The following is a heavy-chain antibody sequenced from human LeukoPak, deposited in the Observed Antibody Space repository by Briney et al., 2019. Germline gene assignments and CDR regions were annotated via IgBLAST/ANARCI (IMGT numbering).Heavy chain of an antibody. D-gene: IGHD3-22*01. CDR3: ARDRTYYYDSSGYYRYDC. V-gene: IGHV3-48*03. CDR1: GFTFSSYE. Sequence: PGGSLRLSCAASGFTFSSYEMNWVRQAPGKGLEWVSYISSSGSTIYYADSVKGRFTISRDNAKNSLYLQMNSLRAEHTAVYYCARDRTYYYDSSGYYRYDCWGQGTLVTVSS. J-gene: IGHJ4*02. CDR2: ISSSGSTI.